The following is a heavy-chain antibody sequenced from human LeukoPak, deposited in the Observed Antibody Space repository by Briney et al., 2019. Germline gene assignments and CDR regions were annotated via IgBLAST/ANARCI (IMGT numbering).Heavy chain of an antibody. V-gene: IGHV1-69*04. D-gene: IGHD2-8*01. CDR2: IIPILGIA. Sequence: GASVKVSCKASGGTFSSYAISWVRQAPGQGLEWMGRIIPILGIANYAQKFQGRVTITADKSTSTAYMELSSLRSEDTAVYYCARDPRAAIGEDYWGQGTLVTVSS. CDR3: ARDPRAAIGEDY. J-gene: IGHJ4*02. CDR1: GGTFSSYA.